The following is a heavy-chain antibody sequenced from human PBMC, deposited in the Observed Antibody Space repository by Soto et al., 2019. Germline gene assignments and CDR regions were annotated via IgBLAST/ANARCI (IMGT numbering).Heavy chain of an antibody. CDR1: GFTFSTYG. D-gene: IGHD3-10*01. V-gene: IGHV3-30*18. J-gene: IGHJ6*02. CDR2: ISYDGYLK. CDR3: AKDFKVSGGHYGTLNYYYGMDV. Sequence: PGGSLRLSCAASGFTFSTYGMQWVRQAPGKGLEWVAVISYDGYLKYYVDAVKGRFTVARDNSKNTLFLGMNSLRVEDTAVYFCAKDFKVSGGHYGTLNYYYGMDVWGQGTTVTVSS.